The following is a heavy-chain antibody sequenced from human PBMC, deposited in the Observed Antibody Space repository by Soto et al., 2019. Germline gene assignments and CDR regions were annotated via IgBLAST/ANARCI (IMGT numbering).Heavy chain of an antibody. D-gene: IGHD6-13*01. Sequence: VGSLRLSYAASGFTFSSYAMHWVCQAPGKGLEWVAVISYDGSNKYYADSVKGRFTISRDNSKNTLYLQMNSLRAEDTAVYYCARGYSSSWYSVDYWGQGTLVTVSS. CDR2: ISYDGSNK. J-gene: IGHJ4*02. V-gene: IGHV3-30-3*01. CDR1: GFTFSSYA. CDR3: ARGYSSSWYSVDY.